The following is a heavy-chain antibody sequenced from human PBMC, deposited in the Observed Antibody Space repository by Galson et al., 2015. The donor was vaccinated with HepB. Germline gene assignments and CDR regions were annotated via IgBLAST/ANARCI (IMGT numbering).Heavy chain of an antibody. Sequence: SLRLSCAASGFTFSSYAMSWVRQAPGKGLEWVSALSSSGGNTYYAESVKGRFTISRDNSKNTLYLQMDSLRAEDTAVYYCAKRPSYSSPGWGQGTLVTVSS. D-gene: IGHD6-13*01. CDR2: LSSSGGNT. CDR1: GFTFSSYA. CDR3: AKRPSYSSPG. J-gene: IGHJ4*02. V-gene: IGHV3-23*01.